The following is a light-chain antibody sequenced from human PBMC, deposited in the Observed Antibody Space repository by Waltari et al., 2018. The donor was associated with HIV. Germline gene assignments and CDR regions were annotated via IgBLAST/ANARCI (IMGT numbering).Light chain of an antibody. Sequence: EIVLTQSPGNMSVSPGERATLSCRTSHSVSSNLAWYYQKSGQAPRLLIHGASTRAPGIAARFTASGSGKEFTRTITTLQSTDSGIYYCHQYYNWPRTFGQGTKVEAK. CDR1: HSVSSN. CDR2: GAS. V-gene: IGKV3-15*01. J-gene: IGKJ1*01. CDR3: HQYYNWPRT.